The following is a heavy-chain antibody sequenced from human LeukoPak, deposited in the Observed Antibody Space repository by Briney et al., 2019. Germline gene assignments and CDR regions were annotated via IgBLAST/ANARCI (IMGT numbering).Heavy chain of an antibody. D-gene: IGHD3-22*01. CDR2: IHTSGSI. J-gene: IGHJ4*02. Sequence: SETLSLTCTVSGGSISSYYWSWIRQPAGKGLEWIGRIHTSGSINYNPSLKSRVTMSVDTSKNQFSLKLSSVTAADTAVYYCARDKYYYDSSGCYYFDYWGQGTLVTVSS. CDR1: GGSISSYY. CDR3: ARDKYYYDSSGCYYFDY. V-gene: IGHV4-4*07.